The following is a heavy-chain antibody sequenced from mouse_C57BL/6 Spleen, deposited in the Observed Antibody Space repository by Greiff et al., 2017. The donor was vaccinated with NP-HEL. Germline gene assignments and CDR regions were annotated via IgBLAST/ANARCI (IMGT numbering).Heavy chain of an antibody. V-gene: IGHV1-81*01. CDR1: GYTFTSYG. CDR3: ARSGELYDGSLGRFAY. Sequence: VQLQQSGAELARPGASVKLSCKASGYTFTSYGISWVKQRTGQGLEWIGEIYPRSGNTYYNEKFKGKATLTADKSSSPAYMALRSLTSEDSAVYFCARSGELYDGSLGRFAYWGQGTLVTVSA. CDR2: IYPRSGNT. J-gene: IGHJ3*01. D-gene: IGHD2-3*01.